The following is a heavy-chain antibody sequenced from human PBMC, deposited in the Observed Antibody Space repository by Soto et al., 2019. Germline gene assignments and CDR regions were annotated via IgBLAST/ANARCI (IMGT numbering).Heavy chain of an antibody. CDR2: ISAYNGNT. Sequence: QVQLVQSGAEVKNPGTSVKVSCKTSGYTFTSAGISWVRQAPGQGLEWMGWISAYNGNTKYAQKVQGRVTMTTDTSTSTAYMELRSLTSDDTAVYYCARDLDGSGSYYTDSWGQGTLVTVAA. D-gene: IGHD3-10*01. CDR3: ARDLDGSGSYYTDS. V-gene: IGHV1-18*01. CDR1: GYTFTSAG. J-gene: IGHJ4*02.